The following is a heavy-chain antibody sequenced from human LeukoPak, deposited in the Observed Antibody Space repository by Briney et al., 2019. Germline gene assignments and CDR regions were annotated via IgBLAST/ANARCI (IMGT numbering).Heavy chain of an antibody. CDR1: GGTFISYA. V-gene: IGHV1-69*17. CDR3: ARSDSGWYAPGAWFDY. D-gene: IGHD6-19*01. J-gene: IGHJ4*02. Sequence: SVKVSCKASGGTFISYAISWVRQAPGQGLEWMGRIIPIFGIANYAQKFQGRVTITADKSTSTAYMELSSLRSEDTAVYYCARSDSGWYAPGAWFDYWGQGTLVTVSS. CDR2: IIPIFGIA.